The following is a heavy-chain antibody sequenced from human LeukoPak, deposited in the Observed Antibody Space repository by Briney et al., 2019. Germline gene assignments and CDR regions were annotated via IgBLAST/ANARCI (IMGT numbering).Heavy chain of an antibody. V-gene: IGHV3-64*01. D-gene: IGHD2/OR15-2a*01. J-gene: IGHJ3*01. CDR2: ISSNGGST. Sequence: PGGSLRLSCAASGFTFSSYAMHWVRQAPGKGLEYVSAISSNGGSTYYANSVKGRFTISRDNSKNTLYLQMGSLRAEDMAVYYCARDQNLHSEAFDFWGQGTMVTVSS. CDR3: ARDQNLHSEAFDF. CDR1: GFTFSSYA.